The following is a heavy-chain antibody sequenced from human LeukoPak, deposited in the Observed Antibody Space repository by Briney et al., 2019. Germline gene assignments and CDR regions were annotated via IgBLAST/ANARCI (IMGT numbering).Heavy chain of an antibody. J-gene: IGHJ4*02. CDR2: ISGSGGST. Sequence: PGGSLRLSYAASGFTFSSYAMSWVRQAPGKGLEWVSAISGSGGSTYYADSVKGRFTISRDNSKNTLYLQMNSLRAEDTAVYYCAWGVTYYFDYWGQGTLVTVSS. D-gene: IGHD3-16*01. CDR3: AWGVTYYFDY. CDR1: GFTFSSYA. V-gene: IGHV3-23*01.